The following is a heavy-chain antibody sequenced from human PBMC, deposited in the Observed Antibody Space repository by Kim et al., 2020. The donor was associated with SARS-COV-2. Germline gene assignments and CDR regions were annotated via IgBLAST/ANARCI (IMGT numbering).Heavy chain of an antibody. Sequence: ASVKVSCKASGYTFTNYYMHWVRQAPGQGLEWMGIINPSGGSTSYAQKFQGRVTMTRDTSTSTVYMELSSLRSEDTAVYYCARDLTVTTQYYYYYYGMDVWGQGPTVTVSS. D-gene: IGHD4-17*01. V-gene: IGHV1-46*03. CDR3: ARDLTVTTQYYYYYYGMDV. CDR1: GYTFTNYY. J-gene: IGHJ6*02. CDR2: INPSGGST.